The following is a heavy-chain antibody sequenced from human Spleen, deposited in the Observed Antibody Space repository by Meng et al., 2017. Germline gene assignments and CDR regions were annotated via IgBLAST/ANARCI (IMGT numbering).Heavy chain of an antibody. CDR2: TYYRSKWYN. J-gene: IGHJ4*02. CDR3: ARQEGAFDY. D-gene: IGHD3-16*01. CDR1: GDSVSSNSAA. V-gene: IGHV6-1*01. Sequence: QIQPQQSAPALVKPSQTLPLPCAISGDSVSSNSAAWNWLRQSPSRGLEWLGRTYYRSKWYNDYAVSVKSRITINPDTSKNQFSLQLNSVTPEDTAVYYCARQEGAFDYWGQGTLVTVSS.